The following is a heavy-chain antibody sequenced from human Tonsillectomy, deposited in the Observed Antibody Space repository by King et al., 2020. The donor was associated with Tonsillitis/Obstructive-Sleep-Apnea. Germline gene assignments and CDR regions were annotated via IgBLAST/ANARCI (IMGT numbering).Heavy chain of an antibody. CDR2: IYHSGST. J-gene: IGHJ3*02. CDR1: GGSISSGGYS. Sequence: VQLQESGSGLVKPSQTLSLTCAVSGGSISSGGYSWSWIRQPPGKGLEWIGYIYHSGSTYYNPSLKSRITISLDRSKNQFSLKLSSVTAADTAVYYCARDNGYCSTTSCYSFDIWGQGTMVTVSS. D-gene: IGHD2-2*01. CDR3: ARDNGYCSTTSCYSFDI. V-gene: IGHV4-30-2*01.